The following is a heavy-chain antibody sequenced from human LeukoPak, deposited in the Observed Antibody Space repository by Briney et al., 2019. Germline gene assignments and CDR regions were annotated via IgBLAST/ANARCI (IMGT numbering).Heavy chain of an antibody. CDR2: IYYSGST. V-gene: IGHV4-59*08. D-gene: IGHD1-26*01. J-gene: IGHJ4*02. CDR3: ARQGSGSHKD. Sequence: LRLSCAASGFTFSSYGMHWVRQPPGKGLEWIGYIYYSGSTNYNPSLKSRVTISVDTSKNQFSLKVSSVTAADTAVYYCARQGSGSHKDWGQGTLVTVSS. CDR1: GFTFSSYG.